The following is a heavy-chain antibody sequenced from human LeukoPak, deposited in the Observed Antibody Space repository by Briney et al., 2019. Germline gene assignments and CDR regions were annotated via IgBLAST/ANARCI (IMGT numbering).Heavy chain of an antibody. CDR1: GGSFSGYY. CDR2: INHSGST. V-gene: IGHV4-34*01. Sequence: SETLSLTCAVYGGSFSGYYWSWIRQPPGKGLEWIGEINHSGSTNYNPSLKSRVTISVDTSKNQFSLKLSSVTAADTAVYYCARDRIVVVPAAKNYYYYGMDAWGQGTTVTVSS. CDR3: ARDRIVVVPAAKNYYYYGMDA. D-gene: IGHD2-2*01. J-gene: IGHJ6*02.